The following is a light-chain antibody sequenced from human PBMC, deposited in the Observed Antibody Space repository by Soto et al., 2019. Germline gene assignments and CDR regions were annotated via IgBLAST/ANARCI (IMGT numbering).Light chain of an antibody. CDR1: FSDVGPHDY. Sequence: QSALTQPASVSGSPGQSITISCTGSFSDVGPHDYVSWYQQHPGKAPKLVIYYITNRPSGVSGRFSGSKSGNTASLTISGLQAEDEADYYCCSYTTSSTYVFGTGTKVTVL. J-gene: IGLJ1*01. CDR2: YIT. V-gene: IGLV2-14*03. CDR3: CSYTTSSTYV.